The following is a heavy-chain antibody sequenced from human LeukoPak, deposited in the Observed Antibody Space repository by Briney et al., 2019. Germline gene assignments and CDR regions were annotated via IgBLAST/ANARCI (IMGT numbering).Heavy chain of an antibody. CDR3: TLGSY. J-gene: IGHJ4*02. D-gene: IGHD3-10*01. CDR2: INTNTGNP. Sequence: ASVKVSCKPSGYTFNKYAINWVRQAPGQGLEWMGWINTNTGNPSYARDFTGRFVFSMDTSVNSAFLQINNLKAEDTAFYYCTLGSYWGQGTLVTVSS. CDR1: GYTFNKYA. V-gene: IGHV7-4-1*02.